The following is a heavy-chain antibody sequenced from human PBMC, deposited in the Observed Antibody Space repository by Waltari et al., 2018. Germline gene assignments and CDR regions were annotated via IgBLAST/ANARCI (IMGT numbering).Heavy chain of an antibody. CDR2: ISHDGDTE. CDR3: ARVLDTYMIHDAFDL. Sequence: QVTLVESGGGVVQLGRSLRLSCSASVFTYGKPSLSWVRHAPVKCLEWVAVISHDGDTEVYADSVRGRFTISRDNSRNTLFLEMNGLRTEDTAIYYCARVLDTYMIHDAFDLWGQGTMVTVSS. V-gene: IGHV3-30-3*01. J-gene: IGHJ3*01. CDR1: VFTYGKPS. D-gene: IGHD5-18*01.